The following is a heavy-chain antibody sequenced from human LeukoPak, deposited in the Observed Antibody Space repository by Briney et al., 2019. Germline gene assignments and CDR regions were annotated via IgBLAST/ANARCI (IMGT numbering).Heavy chain of an antibody. J-gene: IGHJ6*03. V-gene: IGHV3-7*01. CDR1: GFTFTTYW. CDR3: ARVRAYCSSTSCYALYYYYYYMDV. Sequence: GGSLRLSCAASGFTFTTYWMSWVRQAPGKGLEWVANIKQDGNEKYYVDSVKGRFTISRDNAKNSLYLQMNSLRAEDTAVYYCARVRAYCSSTSCYALYYYYYYMDVWGKGTTVTISS. CDR2: IKQDGNEK. D-gene: IGHD2-2*01.